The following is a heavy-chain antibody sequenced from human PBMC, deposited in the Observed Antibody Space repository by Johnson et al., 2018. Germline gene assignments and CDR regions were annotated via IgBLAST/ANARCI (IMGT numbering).Heavy chain of an antibody. V-gene: IGHV3-48*01. CDR1: GFTLSAYS. Sequence: VQLVQSGGGLVQPGGSLRLSCAVSGFTLSAYSMNWVRQAPGKGLEWPSYIRRSGSPIYYAESVKGRFTISRDNAKNSLYLQMNRLRAEETALYYCARDLPRDFHSSGYYSDAFDLWGQGTLVTVSS. J-gene: IGHJ3*01. CDR3: ARDLPRDFHSSGYYSDAFDL. D-gene: IGHD3-22*01. CDR2: IRRSGSPI.